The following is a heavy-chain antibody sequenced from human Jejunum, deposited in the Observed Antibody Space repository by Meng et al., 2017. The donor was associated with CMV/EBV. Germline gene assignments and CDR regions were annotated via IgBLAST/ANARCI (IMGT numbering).Heavy chain of an antibody. CDR2: IFSGGEYI. V-gene: IGHV3-48*03. J-gene: IGHJ5*02. CDR3: AKSQPSTTTVRGWFDP. Sequence: FSDYEINWVRQAPGQGLEWVSSIFSGGEYIFYAASVSGRFAVSRDNAKNLLYLQMNSLRVEDTAVYYCAKSQPSTTTVRGWFDPWGQGTLVTVSS. D-gene: IGHD1-1*01. CDR1: FSDYE.